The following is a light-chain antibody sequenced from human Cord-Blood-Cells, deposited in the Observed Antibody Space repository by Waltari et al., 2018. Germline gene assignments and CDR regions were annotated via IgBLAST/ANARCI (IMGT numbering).Light chain of an antibody. J-gene: IGLJ2*01. Sequence: QSALTQPRSVSGSPGQSVTISCTGTSSDVGGYNYVSWYQQHPGKAHKLLIYDVSKRPSGVPDRCSGSKSGNTASLTISGLQAEDEADYYCCSYAGSYTLVFGGGTKLTVL. CDR2: DVS. CDR3: CSYAGSYTLV. CDR1: SSDVGGYNY. V-gene: IGLV2-11*01.